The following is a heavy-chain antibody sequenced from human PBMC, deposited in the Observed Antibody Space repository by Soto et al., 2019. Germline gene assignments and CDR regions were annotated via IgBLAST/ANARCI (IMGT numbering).Heavy chain of an antibody. Sequence: QVQLQESGPGLVKPSETLSLTCTVSGGSISSYYWSWIRQPPGKGLEWIGYIYYSGSTNYNPSLKCRVSISVDTSKTQCSLKLSSVTAADTAVYYCASVHNWIGYFDYWGQGTLVTVSS. D-gene: IGHD1-20*01. V-gene: IGHV4-59*01. CDR2: IYYSGST. CDR3: ASVHNWIGYFDY. J-gene: IGHJ4*02. CDR1: GGSISSYY.